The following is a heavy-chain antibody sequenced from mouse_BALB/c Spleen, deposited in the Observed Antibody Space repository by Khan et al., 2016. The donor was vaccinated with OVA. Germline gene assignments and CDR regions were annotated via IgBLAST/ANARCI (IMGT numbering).Heavy chain of an antibody. V-gene: IGHV5-4*02. Sequence: EVELVESGGGLVKPGGSLKLSCAASGFTFSDYYMYWVRQTPGKRLEWVATISDGGSYTYYPDSVKGRFTISRDDVTNNLYLQMSSLKSEDTAMYYCARGYDGDPFAYWGQGTLVTVAA. J-gene: IGHJ3*01. CDR3: ARGYDGDPFAY. CDR2: ISDGGSYT. D-gene: IGHD2-13*01. CDR1: GFTFSDYY.